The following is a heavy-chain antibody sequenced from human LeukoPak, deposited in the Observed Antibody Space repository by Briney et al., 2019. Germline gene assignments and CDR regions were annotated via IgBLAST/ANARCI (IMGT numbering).Heavy chain of an antibody. D-gene: IGHD3-16*01. J-gene: IGHJ4*02. CDR3: ATSWGSNLYYFDY. Sequence: GGSLRLSCAASGFTVSSNYMSWVRQAPGKGLEWVSYITTSSRTTYYADSVKGRFTISRDNAKNSLYLQMNSLRAEDTAVYYCATSWGSNLYYFDYWGQGTLVTVSS. V-gene: IGHV3-48*04. CDR2: ITTSSRTT. CDR1: GFTVSSNY.